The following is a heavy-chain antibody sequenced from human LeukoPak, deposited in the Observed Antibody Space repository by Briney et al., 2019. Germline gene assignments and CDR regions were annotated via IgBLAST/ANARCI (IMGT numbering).Heavy chain of an antibody. Sequence: ASVRVSCKASGYTFTNYAMNWVRQAPGQGREWMGWINTNTGSPTYAQDFTGRFVFSLDTSVTTAYLQISSLKAEDTAVYYCSTQWLVGPQGDYWGQGTLVTVSS. CDR1: GYTFTNYA. D-gene: IGHD6-19*01. J-gene: IGHJ4*02. CDR3: STQWLVGPQGDY. CDR2: INTNTGSP. V-gene: IGHV7-4-1*02.